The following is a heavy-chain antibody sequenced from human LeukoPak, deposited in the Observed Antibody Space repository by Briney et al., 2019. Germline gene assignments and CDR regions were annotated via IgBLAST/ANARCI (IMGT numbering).Heavy chain of an antibody. Sequence: VASVKVSCKASGYTFTSYYMHWVRQAPGQGLEWMGIINPSGGSTSYAQKFQGRVTMTRDTSTSTVYMELSSLRSEDTAVYYYARAYYYDSSGYYPFDYWGQGTLVTVSS. V-gene: IGHV1-46*01. CDR1: GYTFTSYY. D-gene: IGHD3-22*01. CDR2: INPSGGST. CDR3: ARAYYYDSSGYYPFDY. J-gene: IGHJ4*02.